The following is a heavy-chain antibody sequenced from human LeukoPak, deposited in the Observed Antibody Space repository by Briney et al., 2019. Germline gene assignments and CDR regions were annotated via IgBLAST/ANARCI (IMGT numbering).Heavy chain of an antibody. J-gene: IGHJ5*02. Sequence: ASVKVSCKASGGTFSSYAISWVRQAPGQGLEWMGWINPNSGGTNYAQKFQGRVTMTRDTSISTAYMELSRLRSDDTAVYYCARESGIVGAREFDPWGQGTLVTVSS. CDR1: GGTFSSYA. CDR2: INPNSGGT. V-gene: IGHV1-2*02. D-gene: IGHD1-26*01. CDR3: ARESGIVGAREFDP.